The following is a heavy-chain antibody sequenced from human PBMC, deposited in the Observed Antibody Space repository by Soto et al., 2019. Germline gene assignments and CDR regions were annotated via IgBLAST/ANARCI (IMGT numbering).Heavy chain of an antibody. CDR2: IYYSGST. Sequence: QVQLQESGPGLVKPSQTLSLTCTVSGGSISSGGYYWSWIRQHPGKGLEWIGYIYYSGSTYYNPSLKSRVTISVDTSKNQFSLKLSSVAAADTAVYYCALVVYSSGWLGPFDYWGQGTLVTGSS. CDR1: GGSISSGGYY. D-gene: IGHD6-19*01. J-gene: IGHJ4*02. CDR3: ALVVYSSGWLGPFDY. V-gene: IGHV4-31*03.